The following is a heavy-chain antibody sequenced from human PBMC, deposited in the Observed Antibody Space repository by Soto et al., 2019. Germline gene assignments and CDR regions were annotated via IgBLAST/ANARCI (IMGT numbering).Heavy chain of an antibody. CDR2: IYHSGRT. CDR1: GGSISNGYYY. CDR3: ARDKITGLFDY. V-gene: IGHV4-31*03. D-gene: IGHD2-8*02. J-gene: IGHJ4*02. Sequence: SETLSLTCTVSGGSISNGYYYWSWVRQNPGKGLEWIGHIYHSGRTYYNPSLKSRVTISVDTSKNQFSLQLSSVTAADTAVYYCARDKITGLFDYWGQGTLVTVSS.